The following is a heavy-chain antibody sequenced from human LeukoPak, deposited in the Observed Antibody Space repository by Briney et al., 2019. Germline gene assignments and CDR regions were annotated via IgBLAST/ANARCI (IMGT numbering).Heavy chain of an antibody. CDR2: IRSKANSYAT. Sequence: GGSLRLSCAASGFTFSGSAMHWVRQASGKGLEWVGRIRSKANSYATAYAASVKGRFTISRDNSKNTLYLQMNSLRAEDTAVYYCAKGRGRITIFGVAMADAFDIWGQGTMVTVSS. D-gene: IGHD3-3*01. J-gene: IGHJ3*02. CDR3: AKGRGRITIFGVAMADAFDI. CDR1: GFTFSGSA. V-gene: IGHV3-73*01.